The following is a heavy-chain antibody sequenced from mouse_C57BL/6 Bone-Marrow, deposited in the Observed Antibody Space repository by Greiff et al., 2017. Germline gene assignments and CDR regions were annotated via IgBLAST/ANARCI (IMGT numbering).Heavy chain of an antibody. CDR3: ARGGQLRLPAMDY. CDR2: ISNGGGST. D-gene: IGHD3-2*02. V-gene: IGHV5-12*01. J-gene: IGHJ4*01. Sequence: EVMLVESGGGLVQPGGSLKLSCAASGFTFSDYYMYWVRQTPEKRLEWVAYISNGGGSTYYPDTVKGRFTISRDNAKNTLYLQMSRLKSEDTAMYYCARGGQLRLPAMDYWGQGTSVTVSS. CDR1: GFTFSDYY.